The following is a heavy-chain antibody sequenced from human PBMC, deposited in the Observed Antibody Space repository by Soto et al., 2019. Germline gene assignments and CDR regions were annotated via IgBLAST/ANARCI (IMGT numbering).Heavy chain of an antibody. J-gene: IGHJ6*03. CDR3: AGRGHTMLRGTHLYYMDV. V-gene: IGHV4-4*08. CDR2: IYSSGTT. Sequence: LSLTCTVSGGSIPNYYWSWIRQPPGRGLEWIGYIYSSGTTSYNPSLGSRLTISVDTSRNQFSLQLASVTAADTAVYYCAGRGHTMLRGTHLYYMDVWGKGTTVTVSS. D-gene: IGHD1-1*01. CDR1: GGSIPNYY.